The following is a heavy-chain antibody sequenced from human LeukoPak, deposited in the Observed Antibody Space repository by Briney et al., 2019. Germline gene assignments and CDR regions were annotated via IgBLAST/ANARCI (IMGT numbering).Heavy chain of an antibody. Sequence: PGGSLRLSCAASGFNFSSYAMSRVRQAPGKGLEWVSAISGSGGSTYYADSVKGRFTISRDNSKNTLYLQMNSLRVEDTAVYYCARDPGWGAFDHWGQGALVTVSS. V-gene: IGHV3-23*01. D-gene: IGHD3-16*01. CDR2: ISGSGGST. CDR3: ARDPGWGAFDH. CDR1: GFNFSSYA. J-gene: IGHJ4*02.